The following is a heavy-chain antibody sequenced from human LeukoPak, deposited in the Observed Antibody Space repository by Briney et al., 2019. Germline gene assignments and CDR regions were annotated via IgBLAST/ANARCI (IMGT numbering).Heavy chain of an antibody. CDR3: ARAAPITMIVVVISRHRYPYFDY. D-gene: IGHD3-22*01. CDR2: INHSGST. V-gene: IGHV4-34*01. Sequence: PSETLSLTCAVYGGSFSGYYWSWIRQPPGKGLEWIGEINHSGSTNYNPPLKSRVTISVDTSKNQFSLKLSSVTAADTAVYYCARAAPITMIVVVISRHRYPYFDYWGQGTLVTVSS. CDR1: GGSFSGYY. J-gene: IGHJ4*02.